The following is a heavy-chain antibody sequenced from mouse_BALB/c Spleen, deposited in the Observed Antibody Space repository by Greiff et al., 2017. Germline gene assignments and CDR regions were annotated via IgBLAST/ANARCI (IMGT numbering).Heavy chain of an antibody. Sequence: QVQLQQPGAELVKPGASVKMSCKASGYTFTSYNMHWVKQTPGQGLEWIGAIYPGNGDTSYNQKFKGKATLTADKSSSTAYMQLSSLTSEDSAVYYCARGGGNYVPWFAYWGQGTLVTVSA. D-gene: IGHD2-1*01. CDR2: IYPGNGDT. CDR1: GYTFTSYN. CDR3: ARGGGNYVPWFAY. V-gene: IGHV1-12*01. J-gene: IGHJ3*01.